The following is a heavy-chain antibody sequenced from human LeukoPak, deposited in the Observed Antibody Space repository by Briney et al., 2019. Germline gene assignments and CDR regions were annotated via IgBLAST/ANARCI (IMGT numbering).Heavy chain of an antibody. V-gene: IGHV3-23*01. J-gene: IGHJ4*02. CDR3: AREEKGVLLWFGELSQFYFDF. Sequence: GGSLRLSCAASGFTFSSYAMSWVRQAPGKGLKWVSTINDNGDGTYYADSVKGRFTTSRDNSYNTVSLQMNSLRDEDTGVYYCAREEKGVLLWFGELSQFYFDFWGQGTLVTVSS. CDR2: INDNGDGT. D-gene: IGHD3-10*01. CDR1: GFTFSSYA.